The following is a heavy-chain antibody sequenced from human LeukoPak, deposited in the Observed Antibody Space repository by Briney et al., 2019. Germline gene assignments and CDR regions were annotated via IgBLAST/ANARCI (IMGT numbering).Heavy chain of an antibody. V-gene: IGHV1-58*01. J-gene: IGHJ4*02. Sequence: SVKVSCKASGFTFASSVVQWVRQARGQRLEWIGWIVVGSGNTNYAQKFQERVTITRDMSTSTAYMELSSLRFEDTAVYYCAADRAGSYLRFVYWGQGTPVTDPS. D-gene: IGHD3-10*01. CDR3: AADRAGSYLRFVY. CDR1: GFTFASSV. CDR2: IVVGSGNT.